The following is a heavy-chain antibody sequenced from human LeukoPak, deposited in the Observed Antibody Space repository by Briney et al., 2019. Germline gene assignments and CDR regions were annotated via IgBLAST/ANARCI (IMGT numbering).Heavy chain of an antibody. J-gene: IGHJ4*02. CDR1: GGSISNYY. Sequence: SETLSLTCTVSGGSISNYYWSWIRQPPGKGLEWIGHIYYSGATKYNPSLKSRITISVDTSKNQFSLMLSSVTAADTAVYYCARFGITVVRGGKYYFDYWGQGTLVTISS. V-gene: IGHV4-59*08. CDR2: IYYSGAT. CDR3: ARFGITVVRGGKYYFDY. D-gene: IGHD3-10*01.